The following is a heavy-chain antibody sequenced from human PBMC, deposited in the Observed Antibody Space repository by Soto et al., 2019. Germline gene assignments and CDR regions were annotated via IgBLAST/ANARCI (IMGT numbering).Heavy chain of an antibody. V-gene: IGHV3-30-3*01. CDR1: GFTFSSYA. Sequence: QVQLVESGGGVVQPGRSLRLSCAASGFTFSSYAMHWVRQAPGKGLEWVAVISYDGSNKYYADSVKGRFTISRDNXKXXLYLQMNSLRAEDTAVYYCARDRSSSWYALYYFDYWGQGTLVTVSS. CDR2: ISYDGSNK. J-gene: IGHJ4*02. CDR3: ARDRSSSWYALYYFDY. D-gene: IGHD6-13*01.